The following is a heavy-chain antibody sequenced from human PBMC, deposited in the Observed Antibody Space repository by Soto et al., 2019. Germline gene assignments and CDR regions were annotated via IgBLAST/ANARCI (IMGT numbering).Heavy chain of an antibody. CDR2: IIPIFGTG. CDR3: AREGRGNRYNYSFEC. V-gene: IGHV1-69*12. Sequence: QVQLVQSGAEVKKPGSSVKVSCKASGDTFSNHAISWVRQSPGQGLEWMGGIIPIFGTGNYAQNFQGRVTITAHESTSTSFMELASLRSEDTAVYYCAREGRGNRYNYSFECWGQGSLVTVSS. CDR1: GDTFSNHA. J-gene: IGHJ4*02. D-gene: IGHD5-12*01.